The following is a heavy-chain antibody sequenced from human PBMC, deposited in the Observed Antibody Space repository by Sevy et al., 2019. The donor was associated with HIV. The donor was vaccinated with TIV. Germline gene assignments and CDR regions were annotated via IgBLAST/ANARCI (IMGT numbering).Heavy chain of an antibody. J-gene: IGHJ4*02. CDR2: MRQDGSEK. D-gene: IGHD3-10*01. Sequence: GGSLRLSCAASGFTFSSYWMTWVRQAPGKGLEWVANMRQDGSEKYYVDSVKGRFTISRDNAKNTMYQQMNSLRAEDTAVEYCARGIYGSGSRLGLGYWGQGTLVTVSS. V-gene: IGHV3-7*01. CDR1: GFTFSSYW. CDR3: ARGIYGSGSRLGLGY.